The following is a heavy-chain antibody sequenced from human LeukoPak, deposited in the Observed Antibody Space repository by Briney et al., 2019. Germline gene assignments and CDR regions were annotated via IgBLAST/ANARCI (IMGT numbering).Heavy chain of an antibody. Sequence: PGGSLRLSCAASGFTFTSYAMSWVRQAPGKGLEWVSAISGSGGGTNYADSVKGRFTISKDKSKNTLYLQMNSLRAEDTAVYYCAKDGGSWYQGFDYWGQGTLVSVSS. V-gene: IGHV3-23*01. CDR2: ISGSGGGT. D-gene: IGHD6-13*01. J-gene: IGHJ4*02. CDR3: AKDGGSWYQGFDY. CDR1: GFTFTSYA.